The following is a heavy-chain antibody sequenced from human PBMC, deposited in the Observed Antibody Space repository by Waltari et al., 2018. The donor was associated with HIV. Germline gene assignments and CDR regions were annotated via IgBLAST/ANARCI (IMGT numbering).Heavy chain of an antibody. CDR1: GYIVTNFW. V-gene: IGHV5-51*03. J-gene: IGHJ4*02. CDR2: IYPDDSDT. CDR3: ALLGIDFNF. Sequence: EVQLVQSGAEVKEPGESLKIPCQGSGYIVTNFWIGWVRQMPGKGLEWMAIIYPDDSDTRYSPSFQGQVTISVDKSISTAYLQWSSLKASDTAMYYCALLGIDFNFWGPGTLVTVSS. D-gene: IGHD1-1*01.